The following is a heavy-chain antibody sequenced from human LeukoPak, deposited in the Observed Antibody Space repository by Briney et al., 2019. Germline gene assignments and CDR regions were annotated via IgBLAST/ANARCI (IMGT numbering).Heavy chain of an antibody. CDR1: GYTFTGYY. D-gene: IGHD3-10*01. CDR2: INPNSGGT. CDR3: ARDDRPVLLWFGELLPPLCI. V-gene: IGHV1-2*02. J-gene: IGHJ3*02. Sequence: ASVKVSCKASGYTFTGYYMHWVRQAPGQGLEWMGWINPNSGGTNYAQKFQGRVTMTWDTSISTAYMELSRLRSDDTAVYYCARDDRPVLLWFGELLPPLCIWGQGTMVTVSS.